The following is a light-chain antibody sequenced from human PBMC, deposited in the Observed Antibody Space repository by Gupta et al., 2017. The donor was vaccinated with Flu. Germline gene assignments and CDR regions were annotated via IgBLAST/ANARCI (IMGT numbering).Light chain of an antibody. J-gene: IGKJ2*01. Sequence: DIQMTQSPSILSASVGDRVTITCRARQSIRNWLAWYQQKPVKAPKLLIYQASTLESGVPSRFSGSGSGTEFTLTINSLQPDDFATYYCQHYHTFPYTFGQGTNLEIK. V-gene: IGKV1-5*03. CDR3: QHYHTFPYT. CDR2: QAS. CDR1: QSIRNW.